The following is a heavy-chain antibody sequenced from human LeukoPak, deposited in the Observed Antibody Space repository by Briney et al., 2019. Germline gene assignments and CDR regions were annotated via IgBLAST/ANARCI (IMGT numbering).Heavy chain of an antibody. CDR1: GYTFTGYY. CDR3: ARGNFYDNKGYSPELRY. Sequence: ASVKVSCKASGYTFTGYYMHWVRQAPGQGLEWMGWINPNSGGTNYAQKFQGRVTMTRGTSISTAYMELSRLTSDDTAVYYCARGNFYDNKGYSPELRYWGQGTLVTVSS. CDR2: INPNSGGT. D-gene: IGHD3-10*01. J-gene: IGHJ4*02. V-gene: IGHV1-2*02.